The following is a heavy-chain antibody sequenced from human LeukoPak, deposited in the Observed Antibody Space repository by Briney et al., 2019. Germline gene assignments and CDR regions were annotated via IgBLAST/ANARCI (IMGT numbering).Heavy chain of an antibody. CDR2: ISSSGTTI. Sequence: KPGRSLRLSCAASGFTFSDYYMSWIRQAPGKGLEWVSYISSSGTTIYYADSVKGRFTISRDNAKNSLYLQMNSLRAEDTAVYYCARAKYDSSGYAFDYWGQGTLVTVSS. V-gene: IGHV3-11*01. CDR3: ARAKYDSSGYAFDY. CDR1: GFTFSDYY. D-gene: IGHD3-22*01. J-gene: IGHJ4*02.